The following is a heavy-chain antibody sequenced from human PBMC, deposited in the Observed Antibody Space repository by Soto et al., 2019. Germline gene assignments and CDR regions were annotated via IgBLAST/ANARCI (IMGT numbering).Heavy chain of an antibody. D-gene: IGHD3-10*01. CDR2: IYSGGYT. Sequence: EVQLVESGGGLIQPGGSLRLSCAVSGFTVSNNYMSWVRQAPGKGLEGVSVIYSGGYTAYGDSVKGRFTISRDNSKNPQFLQINTRGAPDPAVFSWATHPGGGGYWGQGTLVTVSS. CDR1: GFTVSNNY. V-gene: IGHV3-53*01. J-gene: IGHJ4*02. CDR3: ATHPGGGGY.